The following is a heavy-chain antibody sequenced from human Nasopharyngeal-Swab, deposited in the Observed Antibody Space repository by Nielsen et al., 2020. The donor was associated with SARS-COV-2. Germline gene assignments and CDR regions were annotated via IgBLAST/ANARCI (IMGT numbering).Heavy chain of an antibody. CDR3: ARSGPHYGMDV. Sequence: WIRQPPGKGPEWIGSIYYSGSTYYNPSLKSRVTISVDTSKNQFSLKLSSVTAADTAVYYCARSGPHYGMDVWGQGTTVTVSS. J-gene: IGHJ6*02. CDR2: IYYSGST. V-gene: IGHV4-39*07.